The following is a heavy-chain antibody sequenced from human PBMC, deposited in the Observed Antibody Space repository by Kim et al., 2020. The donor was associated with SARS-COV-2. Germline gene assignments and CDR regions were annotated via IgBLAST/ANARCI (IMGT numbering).Heavy chain of an antibody. Sequence: SETLSLTCVVYGGSFNGYFWGWIRQPPGEGLEWIGEINYSGTTNYNPSFKSRVTISLDTSKKQFSLKVNSVTAADTAIYYCVRDSTGAGPFIDYWGQGTPVTVSS. D-gene: IGHD6-13*01. CDR1: GGSFNGYF. CDR2: INYSGTT. V-gene: IGHV4-34*01. J-gene: IGHJ4*02. CDR3: VRDSTGAGPFIDY.